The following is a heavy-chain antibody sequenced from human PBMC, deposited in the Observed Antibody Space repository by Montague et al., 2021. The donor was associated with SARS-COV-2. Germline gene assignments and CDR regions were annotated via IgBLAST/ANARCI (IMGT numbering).Heavy chain of an antibody. D-gene: IGHD3-22*01. Sequence: SETLSLTCTVSGGSISSYYWCWIRQPPAKGQEWMWHSYYSGSTNYNPSLKRRVTISVDTSKNQFSLKLSSVTAADTAVYYCARYYYDSSGYYSTPVLDYWGRGTLVTVSS. CDR2: SYYSGST. J-gene: IGHJ4*02. CDR3: ARYYYDSSGYYSTPVLDY. V-gene: IGHV4-59*01. CDR1: GGSISSYY.